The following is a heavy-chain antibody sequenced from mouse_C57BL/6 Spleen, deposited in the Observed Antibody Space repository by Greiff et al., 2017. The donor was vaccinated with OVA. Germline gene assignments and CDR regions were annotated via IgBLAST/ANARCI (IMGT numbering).Heavy chain of an antibody. V-gene: IGHV1-64*01. J-gene: IGHJ1*03. CDR1: GYTFTSYW. D-gene: IGHD4-1*01. CDR2: IHPNSGST. Sequence: QVQLQQPGAELVKPGASVKLSCKASGYTFTSYWMHWVKQRPGQGLEWIGMIHPNSGSTNYNEKFKSKATLTVDKSSSTAYMQLSSLTSEDSAVYDCARGELGRGYWYFDVWGTGTTVTVSS. CDR3: ARGELGRGYWYFDV.